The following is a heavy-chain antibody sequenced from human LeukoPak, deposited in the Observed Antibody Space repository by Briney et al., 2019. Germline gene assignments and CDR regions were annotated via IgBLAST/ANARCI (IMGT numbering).Heavy chain of an antibody. V-gene: IGHV3-66*01. J-gene: IGHJ6*03. CDR3: ARSQDGSGSYFYYFYIDV. CDR2: FYRGGST. Sequence: GGSLRLSCAASGFTFSNYSMNWVGQAPGKGLEWVSIFYRGGSTYYADSVKGRFTVSRDNSKNILYLQMNSLRAEDTAVYYCARSQDGSGSYFYYFYIDVWGKGTTV. D-gene: IGHD3-10*01. CDR1: GFTFSNYS.